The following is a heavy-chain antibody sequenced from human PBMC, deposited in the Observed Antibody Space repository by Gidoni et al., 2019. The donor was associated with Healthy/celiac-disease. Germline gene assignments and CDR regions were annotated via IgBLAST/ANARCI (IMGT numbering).Heavy chain of an antibody. D-gene: IGHD3-10*01. CDR3: ARVGYHGWLL. J-gene: IGHJ4*02. Sequence: EMQLVYSGGGLVRPGVCLSLSSAASGFTCSSYSLNWVRQAPGKGLEWVSYISSSSTIYYADSVKGRFTISGDNAKNSLYLQMNSLRDEDTAVYYCARVGYHGWLLGGQGTLVTVSS. CDR2: ISSSSTI. V-gene: IGHV3-48*02. CDR1: GFTCSSYS.